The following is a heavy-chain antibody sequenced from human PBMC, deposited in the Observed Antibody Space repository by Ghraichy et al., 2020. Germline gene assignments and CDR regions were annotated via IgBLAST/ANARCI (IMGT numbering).Heavy chain of an antibody. Sequence: SETLSLTCTVSGGSISSSSYYWGWIRQPPGKGLEWIGSIYYSGSTYYNPSLKSRVTISVDTSKNQFSLKLSSVTAADTAVYYCARHRKQLGRLDWFDPWGQGTLVTVSS. J-gene: IGHJ5*02. CDR3: ARHRKQLGRLDWFDP. CDR1: GGSISSSSYY. V-gene: IGHV4-39*01. CDR2: IYYSGST. D-gene: IGHD6-13*01.